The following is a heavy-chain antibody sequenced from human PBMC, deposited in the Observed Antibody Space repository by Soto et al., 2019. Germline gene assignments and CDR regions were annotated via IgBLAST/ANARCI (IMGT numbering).Heavy chain of an antibody. CDR3: ARDTLYYYDSRTSHRWFDP. V-gene: IGHV4-30-4*01. CDR2: IYYSGTT. Sequence: SETLSLTCTVSGGSISSTNYYWSWIRQPPGKGLEWIGYIYYSGTTYYNPSLKSRVTISIDTSKNQFSLKLNSVTAADAAVYYCARDTLYYYDSRTSHRWFDPWGQGTLVTVSS. D-gene: IGHD3-22*01. J-gene: IGHJ5*02. CDR1: GGSISSTNYY.